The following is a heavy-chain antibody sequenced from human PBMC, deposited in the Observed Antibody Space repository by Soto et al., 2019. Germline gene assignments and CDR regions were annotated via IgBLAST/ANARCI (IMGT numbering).Heavy chain of an antibody. V-gene: IGHV3-13*01. D-gene: IGHD3-10*01. J-gene: IGHJ4*02. CDR2: IGTAGDT. CDR3: ARAGGSGSYYFDY. Sequence: GGSLRLSCAASGFTFSSNDMHWVRQATGKGLEWVSAIGTAGDTYYPGSVKGRFTISRENAKNSLYLQMNSLRAGDTAVYYCARAGGSGSYYFDYWGQGTLVTVSS. CDR1: GFTFSSND.